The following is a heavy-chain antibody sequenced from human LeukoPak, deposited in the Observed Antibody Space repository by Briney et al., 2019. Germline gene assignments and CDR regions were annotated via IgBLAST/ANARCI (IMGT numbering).Heavy chain of an antibody. CDR3: ARGYSYPYFEY. CDR1: GFTFSTYT. CDR2: ISSSSSTI. D-gene: IGHD5-18*01. J-gene: IGHJ4*02. Sequence: GGSLRLSCAASGFTFSTYTMDWVRQAPGKGLEWVSYISSSSSTIYYADSVKGRFTISRDNAKNSLHLQMNSLRDEDTAVYYCARGYSYPYFEYWGQGTLVTVSS. V-gene: IGHV3-48*02.